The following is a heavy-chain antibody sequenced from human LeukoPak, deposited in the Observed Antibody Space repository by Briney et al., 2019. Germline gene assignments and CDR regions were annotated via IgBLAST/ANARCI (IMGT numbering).Heavy chain of an antibody. CDR1: GYSFTTYW. CDR2: IYPGDSDT. Sequence: GESLKISCKGSGYSFTTYWIGWVRQMPGKGLEWMGIIYPGDSDTRYSPSFQGQVTISADKSISTACLQWSSLKASDTAMYYCARQISMVRGVIDFQHWGQGALVTVSS. V-gene: IGHV5-51*01. CDR3: ARQISMVRGVIDFQH. J-gene: IGHJ1*01. D-gene: IGHD3-10*01.